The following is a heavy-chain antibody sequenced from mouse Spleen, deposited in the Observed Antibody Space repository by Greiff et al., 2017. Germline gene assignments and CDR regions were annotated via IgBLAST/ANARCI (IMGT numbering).Heavy chain of an antibody. CDR2: IYPRSGNT. D-gene: IGHD2-14*01. CDR3: ARNPHYRSAWFAY. Sequence: QVQLKQSGAELARPGASVKLSCKASGYTFTSYGISWVKQRTGQGLEWIGEIYPRSGNTYYNEKFKGKATLTADKSSSTAYMELRSLTSEDSAVYFCARNPHYRSAWFAYWGQGTLVTVSA. CDR1: GYTFTSYG. J-gene: IGHJ3*01. V-gene: IGHV1-81*01.